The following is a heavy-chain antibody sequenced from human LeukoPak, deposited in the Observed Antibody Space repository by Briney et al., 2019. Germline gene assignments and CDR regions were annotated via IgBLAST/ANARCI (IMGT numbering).Heavy chain of an antibody. J-gene: IGHJ3*02. CDR2: ISSSGSTI. Sequence: GGSLRLSCAASGFTFSDYYMSWIRQAPGKGLEWVSYISSSGSTIYYADSVKGRFTIPRDNAKNSLYLQMNSLRAEDTAVYYCARPDYKYYDYVLGGAFDIWGQGTMVTVSS. CDR3: ARPDYKYYDYVLGGAFDI. V-gene: IGHV3-11*01. CDR1: GFTFSDYY. D-gene: IGHD3-16*01.